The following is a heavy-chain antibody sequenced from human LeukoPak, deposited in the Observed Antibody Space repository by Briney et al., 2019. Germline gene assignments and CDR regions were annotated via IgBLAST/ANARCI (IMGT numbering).Heavy chain of an antibody. D-gene: IGHD5-24*01. CDR1: GFTFSDYY. CDR2: IWFDGSNK. J-gene: IGHJ4*02. V-gene: IGHV3-33*08. Sequence: GGSLRLSCAASGFTFSDYYMSWIRQAPGQGLDWVSIIWFDGSNKYYADSLKGRFTISRDNSKNTLYLQMNSLRAEDTAVYYCARERDAYNDYWGQGTLVTVSS. CDR3: ARERDAYNDY.